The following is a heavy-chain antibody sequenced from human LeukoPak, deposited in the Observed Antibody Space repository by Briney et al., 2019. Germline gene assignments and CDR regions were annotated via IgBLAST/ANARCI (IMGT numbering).Heavy chain of an antibody. J-gene: IGHJ5*02. Sequence: ASVKVSCKASGYTFTSYGISWVRQAPGQGLEWMGWINTNTGNPTYAQGFTGRFVFSLDTSVSTAYLQISSLKAEDTAVYYCARGLLWFGESFDPWGQGTLVTVSS. CDR3: ARGLLWFGESFDP. CDR1: GYTFTSYG. V-gene: IGHV7-4-1*02. CDR2: INTNTGNP. D-gene: IGHD3-10*01.